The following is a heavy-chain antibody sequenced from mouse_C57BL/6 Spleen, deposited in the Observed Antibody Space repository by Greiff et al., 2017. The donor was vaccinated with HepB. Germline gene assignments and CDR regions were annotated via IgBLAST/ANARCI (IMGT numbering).Heavy chain of an antibody. V-gene: IGHV1-50*01. CDR3: ARYPALFTTVVARNWYFDV. Sequence: QVQLQQSGAELVKPGASVKLSCKASGYTFTSYWMQWVKQRPGQGLEWIGEIDPSDSYTNYNQKFKGKATLTVDKSSSTAYMQLSSLTSEDSAVYYCARYPALFTTVVARNWYFDVWGTGTTVTVSS. CDR1: GYTFTSYW. J-gene: IGHJ1*03. CDR2: IDPSDSYT. D-gene: IGHD1-1*01.